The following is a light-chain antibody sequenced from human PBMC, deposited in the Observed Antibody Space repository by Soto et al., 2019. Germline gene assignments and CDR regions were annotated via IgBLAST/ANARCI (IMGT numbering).Light chain of an antibody. CDR1: QRVSSY. CDR2: AVS. CDR3: QQSYSAART. Sequence: DIQMTQSPSSLSASVGDRVTITCRASQRVSSYLNWYQQKPGKAPKILIYAVSNLQSGVPSRFSGSGSGTKFTLTISSLQPEAFATYYCQQSYSAARTFGQGTKVEIK. V-gene: IGKV1-39*01. J-gene: IGKJ1*01.